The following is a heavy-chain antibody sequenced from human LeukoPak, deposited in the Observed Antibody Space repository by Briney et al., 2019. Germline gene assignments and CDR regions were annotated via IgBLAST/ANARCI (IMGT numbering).Heavy chain of an antibody. CDR2: ISNDGTNK. D-gene: IGHD2-2*01. J-gene: IGHJ4*02. CDR1: GFTFNTYG. CDR3: AKAAYCTSTSCYFSGHALRPLDS. Sequence: GGSLRLSCAASGFTFNTYGMHWVRQAPGKGPAWVAGISNDGTNKYYADSVKGRFTISRDNSKNTMYLQMNSLRAEDTAVYYCAKAAYCTSTSCYFSGHALRPLDSWGQGTLVVVSS. V-gene: IGHV3-30*18.